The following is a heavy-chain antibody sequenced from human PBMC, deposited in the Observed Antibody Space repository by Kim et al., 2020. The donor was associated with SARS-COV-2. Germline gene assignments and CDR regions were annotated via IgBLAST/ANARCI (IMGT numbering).Heavy chain of an antibody. Sequence: SETLSLTCAVYGGSFSGYNWSWIRQRPGKGLEWIGEINHSGSTNYNPTLTSQVTISVDTAKNQFYLNLSSVTAAATAVDYCARARSSSSWSDYYYSMDF. CDR3: ARARSSSSWSDYYYSMDF. CDR1: GGSFSGYN. J-gene: IGHJ6*03. V-gene: IGHV4-34*01. CDR2: INHSGST. D-gene: IGHD6-13*01.